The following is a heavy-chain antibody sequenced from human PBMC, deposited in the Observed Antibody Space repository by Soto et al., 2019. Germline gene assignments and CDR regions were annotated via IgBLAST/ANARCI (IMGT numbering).Heavy chain of an antibody. V-gene: IGHV4-39*02. D-gene: IGHD3-10*01. Sequence: SETLSLTCTVSGGSISSSSYYWGWIRQPPGKGLEWIGSIYYSGSTYYNPSLKSRVTISVDTSKNQFSLKLSSVTAADTAVYYCAREVGYYYGSGSEAYYYYMDVWGKGTTVTVSS. CDR1: GGSISSSSYY. J-gene: IGHJ6*03. CDR3: AREVGYYYGSGSEAYYYYMDV. CDR2: IYYSGST.